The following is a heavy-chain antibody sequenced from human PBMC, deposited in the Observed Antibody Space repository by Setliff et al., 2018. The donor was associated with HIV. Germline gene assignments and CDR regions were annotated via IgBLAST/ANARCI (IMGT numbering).Heavy chain of an antibody. Sequence: ASVKVSCKASGYTFINYAMNWVRQAPGQGFEWMGWINTNTGSPTYAQAFTGRFVFSVDTSATTAYLQISSLKAEDTAVYYCARALYGDYGGDINWFDPWGQGTLVTVSS. CDR2: INTNTGSP. D-gene: IGHD4-17*01. V-gene: IGHV7-4-1*02. CDR3: ARALYGDYGGDINWFDP. CDR1: GYTFINYA. J-gene: IGHJ5*02.